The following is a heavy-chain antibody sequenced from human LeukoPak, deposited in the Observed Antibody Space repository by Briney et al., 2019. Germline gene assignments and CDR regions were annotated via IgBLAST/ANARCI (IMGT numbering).Heavy chain of an antibody. CDR2: INHNGST. CDR1: GGSITSGSYY. CDR3: AFGWFGELSPYYMDV. Sequence: SQTLSLTCTVSGGSITSGSYYWSWIRQPAGKGLEWIGEINHNGSTNYNPSLKSRVTISVDTSKNQFSLKLSSVTAADTAVYYCAFGWFGELSPYYMDVWGKGTTVTISS. D-gene: IGHD3-10*01. J-gene: IGHJ6*03. V-gene: IGHV4-61*09.